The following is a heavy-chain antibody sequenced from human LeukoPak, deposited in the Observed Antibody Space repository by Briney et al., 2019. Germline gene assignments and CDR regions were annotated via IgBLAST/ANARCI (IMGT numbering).Heavy chain of an antibody. V-gene: IGHV3-49*04. CDR3: TRSVAGTWYYFDY. D-gene: IGHD6-19*01. CDR1: GFTFGDYA. Sequence: GGSLRLSCIASGFTFGDYAMSWVRQAPGKGLEWVGFIRTETYGGTTEYAASVKGRFTISRDDSKSIAHRQMNSLKTKDTAVYYCTRSVAGTWYYFDYWGQGTLVTVSS. CDR2: IRTETYGGTT. J-gene: IGHJ4*02.